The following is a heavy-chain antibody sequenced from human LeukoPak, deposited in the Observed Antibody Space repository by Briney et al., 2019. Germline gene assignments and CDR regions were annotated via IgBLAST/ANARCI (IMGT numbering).Heavy chain of an antibody. CDR1: GFTFDDYA. J-gene: IGHJ6*02. CDR3: ARNNGMDV. CDR2: ISWNSGTK. V-gene: IGHV3-9*01. Sequence: AGGSLRLSCAASGFTFDDYAMHWVRQAPGKGLEWVSGISWNSGTKGYADSVKGRFTISRDNAKNSLSLQTNSLRPEDTALYHCARNNGMDVWGQGTTVIVSS.